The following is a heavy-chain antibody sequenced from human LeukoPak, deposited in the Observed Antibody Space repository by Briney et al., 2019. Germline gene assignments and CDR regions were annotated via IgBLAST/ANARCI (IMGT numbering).Heavy chain of an antibody. Sequence: PSETLSLTCAVYGGSFSGYDWSWIRQPPGKGLEWVGEINHSGSTNYNPSLKSRVNISVDTSTNQFSLKLSSVTAADTAVYYCARHVKEQWLFYYYYYMDVWGKGTTVTISS. CDR3: ARHVKEQWLFYYYYYMDV. CDR2: INHSGST. CDR1: GGSFSGYD. V-gene: IGHV4-34*01. J-gene: IGHJ6*03. D-gene: IGHD6-19*01.